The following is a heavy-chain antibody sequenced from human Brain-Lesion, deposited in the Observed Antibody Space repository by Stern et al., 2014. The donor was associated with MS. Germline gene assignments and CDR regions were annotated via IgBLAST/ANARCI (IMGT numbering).Heavy chain of an antibody. D-gene: IGHD1-26*01. V-gene: IGHV4-39*01. J-gene: IGHJ4*02. CDR2: IYYSGLT. CDR1: GGSISSSTYY. CDR3: ARHDSVPRPSQLYSARDRGPGYFDY. Sequence: MQLVESGPGLVKPSETLSLTCTASGGSISSSTYYWAWIRQPPGNGLEWIGNIYYSGLTYYNPSLKSRVTISVDMSKNQFSLKLSSVTAADTAIYYCARHDSVPRPSQLYSARDRGPGYFDYWGQGTLVTVSS.